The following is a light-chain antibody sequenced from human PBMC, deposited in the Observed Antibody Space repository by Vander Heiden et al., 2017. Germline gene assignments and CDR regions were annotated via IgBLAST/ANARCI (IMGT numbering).Light chain of an antibody. V-gene: IGLV1-40*01. CDR3: QSYDNSLSVDNYV. J-gene: IGLJ1*01. CDR2: GNM. Sequence: QSLLTQPPSVAGAPGPRVTIACTGRSSNIGAGYDLHCSHQLPGTAPNLIIYGNMNRPSGVPDRYSGSKSGTSASLAITGLQAEDEADYYCQSYDNSLSVDNYVFGTGTKVTVL. CDR1: SSNIGAGYD.